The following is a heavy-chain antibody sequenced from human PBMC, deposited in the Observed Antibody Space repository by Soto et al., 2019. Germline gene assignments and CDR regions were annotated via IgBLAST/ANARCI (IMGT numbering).Heavy chain of an antibody. V-gene: IGHV4-4*02. CDR3: ASSSGPEVGGMDV. J-gene: IGHJ6*02. CDR1: GGSISSSNW. D-gene: IGHD6-19*01. Sequence: QVQLQESGPGLVKPSGTLSLTCAVSGGSISSSNWWSWVRRPPGKGLEWIGEIYHSGSPNYNPSLKSRGTISVDKSKNQCSLKLSSVTAADTAVYDCASSSGPEVGGMDVWGQGTTVTVSS. CDR2: IYHSGSP.